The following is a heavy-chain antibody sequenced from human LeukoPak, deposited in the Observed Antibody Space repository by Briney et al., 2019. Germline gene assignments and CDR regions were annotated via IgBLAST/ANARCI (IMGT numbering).Heavy chain of an antibody. D-gene: IGHD3-10*01. CDR1: GGSMSSFY. Sequence: SETLSLTCTVSGGSMSSFYWSWIRQPPGKGLEWIGHIYYSESTDYNPSLKSRVTISIDTSKNQFSLKLTSVTAAYTAVYYCARHMRSFGESPADYWGQGILVTVSS. V-gene: IGHV4-59*08. CDR2: IYYSEST. J-gene: IGHJ4*02. CDR3: ARHMRSFGESPADY.